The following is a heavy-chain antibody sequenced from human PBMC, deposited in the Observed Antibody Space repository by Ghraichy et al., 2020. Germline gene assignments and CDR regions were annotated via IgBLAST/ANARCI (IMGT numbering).Heavy chain of an antibody. V-gene: IGHV4-4*02. Sequence: SETLSLTCAVSGGSISSSNWWSWVRQPPGKGLEWIGEIYHSGSTNYNPSLKSRVTISVDKSKNQFSLKLSSVTAADTAVYYCARADYGDYYYYYGMDVWGQGTTVTVSS. CDR1: GGSISSSNW. D-gene: IGHD4-17*01. CDR2: IYHSGST. CDR3: ARADYGDYYYYYGMDV. J-gene: IGHJ6*02.